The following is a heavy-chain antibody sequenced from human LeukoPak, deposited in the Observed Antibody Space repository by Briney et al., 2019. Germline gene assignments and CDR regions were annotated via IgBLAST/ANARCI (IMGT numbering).Heavy chain of an antibody. J-gene: IGHJ4*02. CDR2: INPNSGGT. Sequence: GASVRVSCKASGYTFTGYYMHWVRQAPGQGLEWMGWINPNSGGTNYAQKFQGRVTITSDTSIRTTYMDLSRLRSDDTAVYYCARTYYDILTGYYTTLDYWGQGTLVTVSS. CDR1: GYTFTGYY. D-gene: IGHD3-9*01. V-gene: IGHV1-2*02. CDR3: ARTYYDILTGYYTTLDY.